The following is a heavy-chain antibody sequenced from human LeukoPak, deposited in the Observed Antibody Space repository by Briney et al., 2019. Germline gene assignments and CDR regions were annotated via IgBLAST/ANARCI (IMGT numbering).Heavy chain of an antibody. D-gene: IGHD6-19*01. V-gene: IGHV3-30*03. CDR1: GFTFSSYG. Sequence: PGGSLRLSCAASGFTFSSYGMHWVRQAPGKGLEWVAVVLYDGRNKYYAHSVKGRFTISRDNSKNTLYLQMNSLRAEDTAVYYCVRGAVTGQQCDNWGLGTLVTVSS. J-gene: IGHJ4*02. CDR2: VLYDGRNK. CDR3: VRGAVTGQQCDN.